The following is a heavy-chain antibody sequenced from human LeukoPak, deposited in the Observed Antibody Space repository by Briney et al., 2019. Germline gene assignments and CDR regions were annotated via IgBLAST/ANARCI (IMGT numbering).Heavy chain of an antibody. CDR3: AKDDLPVHFDY. CDR2: ISGSGVST. CDR1: GFTFSSYA. Sequence: GGSLRLSCAASGFTFSSYAMSWVRQAPGKGLEWVSGISGSGVSTYYADSVKGRFTISRDNSKNTLYLQMNSLRAEDTAVYYCAKDDLPVHFDYWGQGTLVTVSS. V-gene: IGHV3-23*01. J-gene: IGHJ4*02.